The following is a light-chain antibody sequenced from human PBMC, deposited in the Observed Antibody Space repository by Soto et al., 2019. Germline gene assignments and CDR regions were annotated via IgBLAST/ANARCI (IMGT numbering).Light chain of an antibody. Sequence: SYELTQSHSVSVATAQMARITCGGNNVGSKAVHWYQQKPGQDPLLVIYSDSNRPSGIPERFSGSNPGITATVTISGVEAGEGADYYCQVGNRSSDYPAFGGGTKLPVL. CDR1: NVGSKA. CDR3: QVGNRSSDYPA. CDR2: SDS. V-gene: IGLV3-12*02. J-gene: IGLJ2*01.